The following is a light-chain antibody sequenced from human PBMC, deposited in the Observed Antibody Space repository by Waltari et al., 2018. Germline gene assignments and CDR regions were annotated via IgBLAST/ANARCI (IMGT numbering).Light chain of an antibody. CDR2: YDS. J-gene: IGLJ2*01. V-gene: IGLV3-21*04. Sequence: SYVVTQSPSVSVAPGVTARITWRGDNIGSKSVHWSQQRPGQAPVLVISYDSDRPSGIPERFSGSNSGNTATLTISWVEAEDEADYYCLVWHSTIDHQGVFGGGTKLTVL. CDR1: NIGSKS. CDR3: LVWHSTIDHQGV.